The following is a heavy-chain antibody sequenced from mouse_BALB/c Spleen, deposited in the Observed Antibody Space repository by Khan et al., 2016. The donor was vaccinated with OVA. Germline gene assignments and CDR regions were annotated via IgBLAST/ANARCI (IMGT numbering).Heavy chain of an antibody. Sequence: LVESGPELKKPGETVKISCKASGYTFTNYGMNWVKQTPGKGLKWMGWINTYTGEPTYADDFKGRFAYSLETSASTAYLQINNLKNGDSATYFCASGGYWYFDVWGAGTTVTVSS. D-gene: IGHD1-1*02. V-gene: IGHV9-3-1*01. CDR2: INTYTGEP. J-gene: IGHJ1*01. CDR3: ASGGYWYFDV. CDR1: GYTFTNYG.